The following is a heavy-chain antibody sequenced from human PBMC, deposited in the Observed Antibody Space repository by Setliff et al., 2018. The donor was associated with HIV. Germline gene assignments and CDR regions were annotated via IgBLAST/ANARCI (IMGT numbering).Heavy chain of an antibody. CDR2: VYYSGST. V-gene: IGHV4-31*03. CDR3: ATSPAGEILGSRPFYFDY. D-gene: IGHD3-10*01. Sequence: SETLSLTCTVSGDSINSGNYYWSWTRQHPGKGLEWIGYVYYSGSTYYSPSLKSRVTISEDTSKNQFSLKMRSVTAADTAVYYCATSPAGEILGSRPFYFDYWGQGTLVTVSS. CDR1: GDSINSGNYY. J-gene: IGHJ4*02.